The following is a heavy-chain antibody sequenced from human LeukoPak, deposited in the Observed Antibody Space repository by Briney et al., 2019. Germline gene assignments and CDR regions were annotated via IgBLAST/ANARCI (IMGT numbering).Heavy chain of an antibody. V-gene: IGHV3-33*01. CDR1: GFTFSSYG. Sequence: GRSLRLSCAASGFTFSSYGMHWDRQAPGKGLEWVAVIWYDGSNKYYADSVKGRFTISRDNSKNTLYLQMNSLRAEDTAVYYCARSGRTPTPYYYGMDVWGQGTTVTVSS. CDR2: IWYDGSNK. CDR3: ARSGRTPTPYYYGMDV. D-gene: IGHD4-23*01. J-gene: IGHJ6*02.